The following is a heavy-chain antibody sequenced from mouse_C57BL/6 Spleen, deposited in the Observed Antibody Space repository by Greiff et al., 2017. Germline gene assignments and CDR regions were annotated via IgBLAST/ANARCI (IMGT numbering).Heavy chain of an antibody. CDR1: GYTFTSYW. CDR2: IDPSDSYT. Sequence: VQLQQPGAELVKPGASVKLSCKASGYTFTSYWMQWVKQRPGQGLEWIGEIDPSDSYTNYNQKFKGKATLTVDTSSSTAYMQLSSLTSEDSAVYYCARGGAYRYAMDYWGQGTSVTVSS. D-gene: IGHD3-1*01. V-gene: IGHV1-50*01. CDR3: ARGGAYRYAMDY. J-gene: IGHJ4*01.